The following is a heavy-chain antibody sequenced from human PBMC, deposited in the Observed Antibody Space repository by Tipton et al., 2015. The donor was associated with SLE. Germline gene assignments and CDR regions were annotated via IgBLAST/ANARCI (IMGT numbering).Heavy chain of an antibody. CDR3: ARRGGRGNWFDP. J-gene: IGHJ5*02. CDR2: MNPNSGNT. V-gene: IGHV1-8*03. CDR1: GYTFTSYD. Sequence: QSGAEVKKPGASVKVSCKASGYTFTSYDINWVRQATGQGLEWMGWMNPNSGNTGYAQKFQGRVTITRNTSISTAYMELSSLRSDDTAIYYCARRGGRGNWFDPWGQGTLVTVSS. D-gene: IGHD2-15*01.